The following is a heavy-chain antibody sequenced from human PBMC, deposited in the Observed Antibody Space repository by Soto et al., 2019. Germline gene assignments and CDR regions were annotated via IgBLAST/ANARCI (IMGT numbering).Heavy chain of an antibody. J-gene: IGHJ4*02. D-gene: IGHD2-15*01. V-gene: IGHV2-5*01. Sequence: QITLRESGPTLVKPTQTLTLTCTFSGFSLSTTVGGVGWIRQTPGKALEWLAFIYWNDDKSYNSFLTNRLTNTRDTSKNQLVLALTDVYPGDTATYYCVHRVLDGQQIDDWGQGTLVTVSS. CDR2: IYWNDDK. CDR1: GFSLSTTVGG. CDR3: VHRVLDGQQIDD.